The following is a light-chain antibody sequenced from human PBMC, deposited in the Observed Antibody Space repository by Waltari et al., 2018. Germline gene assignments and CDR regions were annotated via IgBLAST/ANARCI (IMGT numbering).Light chain of an antibody. V-gene: IGKV3-20*01. CDR1: QSINSNH. CDR3: QQFGRSPTT. CDR2: GAS. J-gene: IGKJ2*01. Sequence: EVVLTQSPGTLSLSPGERATLSCRASQSINSNHLAWYRQKPGQGPRLLIYGASSRATGIPDRFSGSGSGTDFTLTITRLEPEDFAVYYCQQFGRSPTTFGQGTKLEIE.